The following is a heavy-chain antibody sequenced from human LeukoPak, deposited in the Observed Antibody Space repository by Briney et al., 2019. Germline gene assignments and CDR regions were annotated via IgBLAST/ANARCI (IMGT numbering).Heavy chain of an antibody. CDR1: GGYISSRNYY. J-gene: IGHJ6*03. CDR3: ARVPSGSYGGYYYYYMDV. V-gene: IGHV4-39*07. CDR2: IYYSGST. D-gene: IGHD1-26*01. Sequence: SETLSLTCTVSGGYISSRNYYWGWIRQPPGKGLEWIGTIYYSGSTYYNPSLKSRVTISVDTSKNQFSLRLSSVTAADTAVYYWARVPSGSYGGYYYYYMDVWGKGTTVTVSS.